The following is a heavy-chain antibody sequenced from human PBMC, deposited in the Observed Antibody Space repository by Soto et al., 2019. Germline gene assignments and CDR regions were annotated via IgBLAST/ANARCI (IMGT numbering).Heavy chain of an antibody. V-gene: IGHV1-18*01. J-gene: IGHJ4*02. CDR3: ATRAPPFDY. Sequence: QVQLVQSGPEVKKPGASVKVSCKTSGYTFTNYGISWVRQAPGQGLEWMGWITTDKGKTTYAQKFQGRVTMTTDTSASAAYMELRSRRSDETATYYSATRAPPFDYWGQGTLVPVPS. CDR1: GYTFTNYG. CDR2: ITTDKGKT.